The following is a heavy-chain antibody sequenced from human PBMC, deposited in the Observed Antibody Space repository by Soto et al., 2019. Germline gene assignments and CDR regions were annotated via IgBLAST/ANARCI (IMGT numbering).Heavy chain of an antibody. J-gene: IGHJ6*02. D-gene: IGHD5-18*01. V-gene: IGHV4-59*01. CDR2: IYYSGST. Sequence: PSETLSLTCTVSGGSISSYYWSWIRQPPGKGLEWIGYIYYSGSTNYNPSLKSRVTISVDTSKNQFSLKLSSVTAADTAVYYCARQGLGYSYGYRDYYYYGMDVWGQGTTVTVSS. CDR1: GGSISSYY. CDR3: ARQGLGYSYGYRDYYYYGMDV.